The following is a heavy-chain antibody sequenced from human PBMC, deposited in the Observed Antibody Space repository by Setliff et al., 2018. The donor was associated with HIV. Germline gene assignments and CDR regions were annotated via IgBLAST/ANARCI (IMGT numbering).Heavy chain of an antibody. V-gene: IGHV3-33*01. J-gene: IGHJ4*02. D-gene: IGHD4-17*01. CDR2: IWYDGNNK. CDR3: MYGGRTATTH. CDR1: GFTFSSYG. Sequence: PGGSLRLSCAASGFTFSSYGMHWVRQAPGKGLEWVAVIWYDGNNKYYADSVKGRFTISRDNSKNTLYLQMNSLRAEDTAVYYCMYGGRTATTHWGQGTLVTVSS.